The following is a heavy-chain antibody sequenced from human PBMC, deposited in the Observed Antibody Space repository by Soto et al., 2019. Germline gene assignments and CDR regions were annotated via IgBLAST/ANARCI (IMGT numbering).Heavy chain of an antibody. D-gene: IGHD3-3*01. CDR2: ISSNSTAF. CDR1: GFLFSHYY. J-gene: IGHJ5*02. CDR3: ATGDWSRTNNFDT. Sequence: NLLESGGGLVKPGGSLRLSCEGSGFLFSHYYMSWIRQGPEKRLELVAYISSNSTAFYYADSVKGRFTVFKDDAKKSVFLQLTSVTSDDTATYYCATGDWSRTNNFDTWGQGTQVIVSA. V-gene: IGHV3-11*01.